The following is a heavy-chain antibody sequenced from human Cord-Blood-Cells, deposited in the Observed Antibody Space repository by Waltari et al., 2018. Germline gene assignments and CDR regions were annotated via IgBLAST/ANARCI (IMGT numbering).Heavy chain of an antibody. D-gene: IGHD6-6*01. Sequence: QVQLVESGGGVVQPGRSLRLSCAASGFTFSSYGMHWVRQAPGKGLEWVAVKSDDGSNKYYADCVKGLFTISRDNSKNTLYLQMNSLRAEDTAVYYCAKEGYSSSSGFDYWGQGTLVTVSS. CDR2: KSDDGSNK. CDR3: AKEGYSSSSGFDY. CDR1: GFTFSSYG. J-gene: IGHJ4*02. V-gene: IGHV3-30*18.